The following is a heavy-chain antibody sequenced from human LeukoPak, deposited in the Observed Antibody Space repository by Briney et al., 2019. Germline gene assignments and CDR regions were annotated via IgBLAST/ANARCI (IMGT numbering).Heavy chain of an antibody. J-gene: IGHJ6*02. Sequence: ASVKVSCKASGYTFSSYGISWVRQAPGQGLEWMGWISACNGNTNYAQNLQGRVTMTTDTFTSTAYMELRSLRSDDTAVYYCARDRLYSYGYYGMDVWGQGTTVTVSS. V-gene: IGHV1-18*01. CDR3: ARDRLYSYGYYGMDV. CDR2: ISACNGNT. CDR1: GYTFSSYG. D-gene: IGHD5-18*01.